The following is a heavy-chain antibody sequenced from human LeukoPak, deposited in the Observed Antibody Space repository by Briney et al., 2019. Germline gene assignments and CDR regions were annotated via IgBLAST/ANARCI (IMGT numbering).Heavy chain of an antibody. CDR2: ISSSSRYI. J-gene: IGHJ4*02. CDR1: GFTFSSYS. CDR3: ARRAATERGHSYGLDY. Sequence: PGGSLRLSCGASGFTFSSYSMNWVRQAPGKGLEWVSSISSSSRYIYYADSMTGRFTISRDNAKNSLYLQMHSLRAEDTAIYYCARRAATERGHSYGLDYWGQGTLVTVSS. D-gene: IGHD5-18*01. V-gene: IGHV3-21*01.